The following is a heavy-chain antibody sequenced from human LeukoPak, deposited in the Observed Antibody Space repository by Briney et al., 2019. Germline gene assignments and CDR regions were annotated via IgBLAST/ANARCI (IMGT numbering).Heavy chain of an antibody. D-gene: IGHD2-8*01. CDR2: IYYSGST. CDR1: GGSISSSSYY. Sequence: PSETLSLTCTVSGGSISSSSYYWGWIRQPPGKGLEWIGYIYYSGSTNYNPSLKSRVTISVDTSKNQFSLKLSSVTAADTAVYYCARDRALMVYEDYYYYYMDVWGKGTTVTVSS. J-gene: IGHJ6*03. CDR3: ARDRALMVYEDYYYYYMDV. V-gene: IGHV4-61*01.